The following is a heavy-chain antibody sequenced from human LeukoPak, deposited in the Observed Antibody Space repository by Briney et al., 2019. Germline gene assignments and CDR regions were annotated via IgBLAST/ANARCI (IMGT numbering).Heavy chain of an antibody. D-gene: IGHD1-14*01. CDR3: AREHGRAQAFDY. Sequence: SETLSLTCTVSGGSISSYYWSWIRQPAGKGLEWIGYIYYSGSTYYNPSLKSRVTISVDTSKNQFSLKLSSVTAADTAVYYCAREHGRAQAFDYWGQGTLVTVSS. CDR1: GGSISSYY. V-gene: IGHV4-59*06. J-gene: IGHJ4*02. CDR2: IYYSGST.